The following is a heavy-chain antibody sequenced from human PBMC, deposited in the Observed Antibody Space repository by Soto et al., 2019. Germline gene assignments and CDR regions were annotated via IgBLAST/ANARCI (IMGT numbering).Heavy chain of an antibody. D-gene: IGHD4-4*01. CDR3: SRGMTTVTAYDY. Sequence: QLQLQESGSGLVKPSQTLSLTCAVSGGSISSGGYSWSWIRQPPGKGLEWIGYIYHSGSTYYNPSLQTRVTISLYRSKIQFSLNLSSVTAADTAVYYCSRGMTTVTAYDYWGQGTLVTVSS. CDR2: IYHSGST. J-gene: IGHJ4*02. CDR1: GGSISSGGYS. V-gene: IGHV4-30-2*01.